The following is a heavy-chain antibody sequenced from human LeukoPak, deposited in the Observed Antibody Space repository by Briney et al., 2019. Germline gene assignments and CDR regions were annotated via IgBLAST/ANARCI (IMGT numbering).Heavy chain of an antibody. D-gene: IGHD6-19*01. J-gene: IGHJ4*02. Sequence: ASVKVSCKASGYTFTGYYMHWVLQAPGQGLEWMGRINPNSGGTNYAQKFQGRVTMTRDTSISTAYMELSRLRSDDTAVYYCASDAQWLALREYYFDYWGQGTLVTVSS. CDR1: GYTFTGYY. V-gene: IGHV1-2*06. CDR3: ASDAQWLALREYYFDY. CDR2: INPNSGGT.